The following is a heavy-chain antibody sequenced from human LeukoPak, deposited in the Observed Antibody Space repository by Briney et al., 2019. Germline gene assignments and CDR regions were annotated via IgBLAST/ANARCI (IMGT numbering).Heavy chain of an antibody. D-gene: IGHD5-18*01. CDR1: GYTFTSYA. CDR2: INTNTGNP. CDR3: ARGDPLRLLGYSYGLDY. Sequence: GASVKVSCKASGYTFTSYAMNWVRQAPGQGLEWMGWINTNTGNPTYAQGFTGRFVFSLDTSVSTAYLQISSLKAEDTAVYYCARGDPLRLLGYSYGLDYWGQGTLVTVSS. V-gene: IGHV7-4-1*02. J-gene: IGHJ4*02.